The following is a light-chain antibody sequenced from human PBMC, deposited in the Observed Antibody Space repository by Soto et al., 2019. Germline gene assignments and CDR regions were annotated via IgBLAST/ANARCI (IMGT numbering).Light chain of an antibody. V-gene: IGKV3-15*01. CDR3: QQYDDWPPST. CDR2: GAS. CDR1: QGVSRK. Sequence: DIVMTQSPATLSVAPGERVTFSCRASQGVSRKLAWYQHKPGQAPRLLISGASTGATGIPARFSGSGSGTEFTLTISSLQSEDCAIYYCQQYDDWPPSTVGQGTRLESK. J-gene: IGKJ5*01.